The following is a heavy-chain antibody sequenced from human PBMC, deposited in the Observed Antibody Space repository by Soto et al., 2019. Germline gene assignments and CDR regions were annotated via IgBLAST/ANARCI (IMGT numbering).Heavy chain of an antibody. V-gene: IGHV4-59*08. CDR1: GGSISSYY. Sequence: QVQLQESGPGLVKPSETLSLTCTVSGGSISSYYWSWIRQPPGKGLEWIGYIYYSGSTNYNPSLKSRVTISVDTSKNQFSLKLSSVTAADTAVYYCARLDSGYEFDYWGQGTLVTVSS. J-gene: IGHJ4*02. D-gene: IGHD5-12*01. CDR2: IYYSGST. CDR3: ARLDSGYEFDY.